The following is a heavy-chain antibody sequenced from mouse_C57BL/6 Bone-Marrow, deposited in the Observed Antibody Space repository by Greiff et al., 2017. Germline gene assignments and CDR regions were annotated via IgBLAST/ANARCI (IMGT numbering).Heavy chain of an antibody. CDR3: AREEVYYGSSYDGYFDV. J-gene: IGHJ1*03. Sequence: QVQLQQSGPELVKPGASVTISCKASGYAFSSSWMNWVKQRPGKGLEWIGRIYPGDGDTNYNGKFKGKATLTADKSSSTAYMQLRSLTSEDSAVYFCAREEVYYGSSYDGYFDVWGTGTTVTVSS. CDR2: IYPGDGDT. CDR1: GYAFSSSW. D-gene: IGHD1-1*01. V-gene: IGHV1-82*01.